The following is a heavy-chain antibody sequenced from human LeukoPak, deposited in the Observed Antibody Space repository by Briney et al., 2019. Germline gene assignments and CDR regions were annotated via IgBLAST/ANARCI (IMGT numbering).Heavy chain of an antibody. V-gene: IGHV1-24*01. Sequence: ASVTVSCKVSGYTLTELSMHWVRQAPGKGLEWMGGFDPEDGETIYAQKFQGRVTMTEDTSTDTAYMELSSLRSEDTAVYYCATGYWWIQLWANAFDIWGQGTMVTVSS. CDR1: GYTLTELS. CDR3: ATGYWWIQLWANAFDI. D-gene: IGHD5-18*01. J-gene: IGHJ3*02. CDR2: FDPEDGET.